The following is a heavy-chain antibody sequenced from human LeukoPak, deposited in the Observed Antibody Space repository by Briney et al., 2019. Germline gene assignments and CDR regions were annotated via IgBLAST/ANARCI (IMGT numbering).Heavy chain of an antibody. CDR2: ISSSSSYI. Sequence: GGSLRLSCAASGFTFSSYSMNWVRQAPGKGLEWVSSISSSSSYIYYADSVRGRFTISRDNAKNSLYLQMNSLRAEDTAVYYCARGGSYYYYMDVWGKGTTVTVSS. D-gene: IGHD3-10*01. CDR3: ARGGSYYYYMDV. V-gene: IGHV3-21*01. CDR1: GFTFSSYS. J-gene: IGHJ6*03.